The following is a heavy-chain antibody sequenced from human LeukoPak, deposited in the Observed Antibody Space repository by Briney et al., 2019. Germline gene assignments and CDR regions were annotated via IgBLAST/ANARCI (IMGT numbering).Heavy chain of an antibody. J-gene: IGHJ6*02. CDR2: ISYDGSNK. D-gene: IGHD6-13*01. V-gene: IGHV3-30-3*01. CDR1: GFTFSSYA. CDR3: ARDWQQLAGYYYYGMDV. Sequence: GGSLRPSCAASGFTFSSYAMHWVRQAPGKGLEWVAVISYDGSNKYYADSVKGRFTISRDNSKNTLYLQMNSLRAEDTAVYYCARDWQQLAGYYYYGMDVWGQGTTVTVSS.